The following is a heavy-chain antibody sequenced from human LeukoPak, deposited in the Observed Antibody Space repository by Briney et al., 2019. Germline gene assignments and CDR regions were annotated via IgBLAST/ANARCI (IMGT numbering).Heavy chain of an antibody. CDR2: INPNSGDT. V-gene: IGHV1-2*06. J-gene: IGHJ4*02. CDR1: GYTFTGYH. Sequence: GASVKVSCKASGYTFTGYHIHWVRQAPGQGLEWMGRINPNSGDTNYAQKFQGRVTMTRDTSISTAYMELSRLTSDDTAVYYCARVGEDYWGQGTLVTVSS. D-gene: IGHD4-17*01. CDR3: ARVGEDY.